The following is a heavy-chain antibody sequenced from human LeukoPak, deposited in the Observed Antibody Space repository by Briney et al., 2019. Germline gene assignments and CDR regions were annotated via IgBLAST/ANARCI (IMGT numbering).Heavy chain of an antibody. CDR2: IRGSGGVT. D-gene: IGHD3-10*01. V-gene: IGHV3-23*01. J-gene: IGHJ4*02. CDR1: GFTFSTYA. CDR3: GRDPPGSRIIMAAFDY. Sequence: GGSLRLSCAASGFTFSTYAMTWVRQAPGKGLEWVSGIRGSGGVTYYADSVKGRFTISRDNSKNTLYLQMNSLRAEDTAVYYCGRDPPGSRIIMAAFDYSGQGTLVTVSS.